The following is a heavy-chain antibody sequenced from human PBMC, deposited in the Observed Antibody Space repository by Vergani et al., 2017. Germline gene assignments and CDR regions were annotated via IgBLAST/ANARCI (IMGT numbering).Heavy chain of an antibody. J-gene: IGHJ4*02. CDR2: IQFDGSNQ. D-gene: IGHD3-16*01. CDR3: AKHFRGWGIDY. V-gene: IGHV3-30*02. Sequence: QVQLVESGGGVVQRGGSLRLSCATSGFTLSNYDMQWIRQGPGKGLEFVAFIQFDGSNQYYADSVKGRFPLSRDFSKNTLYLQMNSLRTDDTATDYCAKHFRGWGIDYWGQGTQVIVSS. CDR1: GFTLSNYD.